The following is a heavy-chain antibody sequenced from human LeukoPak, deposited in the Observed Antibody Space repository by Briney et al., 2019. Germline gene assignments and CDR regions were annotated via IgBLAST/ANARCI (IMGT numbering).Heavy chain of an antibody. J-gene: IGHJ4*02. V-gene: IGHV1-69*13. CDR2: IIPIFGTA. D-gene: IGHD3-16*02. Sequence: SVKVSCKASGGTFSSYAISWVRQAPGQGLEWMGGIIPIFGTANYAQKFQGRDTITADESTSTAYMELSSLRSEDTAVYYCARAQTYYDYVWGSYRYTYFDYWGQGTLVTVSS. CDR1: GGTFSSYA. CDR3: ARAQTYYDYVWGSYRYTYFDY.